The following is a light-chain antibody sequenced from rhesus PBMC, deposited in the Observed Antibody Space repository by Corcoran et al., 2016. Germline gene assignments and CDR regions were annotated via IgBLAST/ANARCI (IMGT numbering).Light chain of an antibody. J-gene: IGKJ3*01. CDR1: QGISSY. CDR3: LQHNSYPFT. CDR2: AAS. Sequence: DIQMTQSPSSLSASVGDTVTITCRASQGISSYLNWFHQKPRKAPKLLIYAASSLESGIPSRFSGCGSGTDFTLTISSLPPEAFAVYYCLQHNSYPFTFGPGTKLDIK. V-gene: IGKV1-28*03.